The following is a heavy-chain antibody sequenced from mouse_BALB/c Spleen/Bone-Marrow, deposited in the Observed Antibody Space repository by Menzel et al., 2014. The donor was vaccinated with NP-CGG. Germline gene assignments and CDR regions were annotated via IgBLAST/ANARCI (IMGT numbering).Heavy chain of an antibody. J-gene: IGHJ4*01. Sequence: VKLQESGAELARPWASVKMSCTASGYTFPSYTIHWVKQRPGQGLEWIGYINPSSGYANYNQNFKDKATLTADKSSSTAYMQLSSLTSEDSAVFYCARGGLRLPYAMDYWGQGTSVTVSS. V-gene: IGHV1-4*01. CDR2: INPSSGYA. D-gene: IGHD1-2*01. CDR3: ARGGLRLPYAMDY. CDR1: GYTFPSYT.